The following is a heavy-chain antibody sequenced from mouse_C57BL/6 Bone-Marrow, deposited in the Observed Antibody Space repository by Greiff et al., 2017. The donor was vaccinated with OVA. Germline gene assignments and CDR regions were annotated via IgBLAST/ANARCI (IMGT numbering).Heavy chain of an antibody. Sequence: EVQLKESGAELVRPGASVKLSCTASGFNIKDDYMHWVKQRPEQGLEWIGWIDPENGDTEYASKFQGKATITADTSSNTAYLQLSSLTSEDTAVYYCTTYYYGSSLAWFAYAGQGTLVTVSA. J-gene: IGHJ3*01. CDR1: GFNIKDDY. D-gene: IGHD1-1*01. V-gene: IGHV14-4*01. CDR3: TTYYYGSSLAWFAY. CDR2: IDPENGDT.